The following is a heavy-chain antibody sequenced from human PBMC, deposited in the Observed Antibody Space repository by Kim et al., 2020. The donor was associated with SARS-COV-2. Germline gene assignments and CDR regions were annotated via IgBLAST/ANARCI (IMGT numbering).Heavy chain of an antibody. J-gene: IGHJ4*02. D-gene: IGHD2-21*01. Sequence: SVKVSCKASGGTFSSYAISWVRQAPGQGLEWMGRIIPILGIANYAQKFQGRVTITADKSTSTAYMELSSLRSEDTAVYYCARYIPPGYFDYWGQGTLVTVSS. V-gene: IGHV1-69*04. CDR1: GGTFSSYA. CDR2: IIPILGIA. CDR3: ARYIPPGYFDY.